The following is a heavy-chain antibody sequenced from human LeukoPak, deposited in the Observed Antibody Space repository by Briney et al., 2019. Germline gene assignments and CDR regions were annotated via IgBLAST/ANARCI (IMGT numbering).Heavy chain of an antibody. CDR2: IIPIFGTA. J-gene: IGHJ6*03. CDR3: ARDGPVYDFWSGYYVGITLDKRYYYMDV. D-gene: IGHD3-3*01. V-gene: IGHV1-69*06. CDR1: GGTFSSYA. Sequence: GASVKVSCKASGGTFSSYAISWVRQAPGQGLEWMGGIIPIFGTANYAQKFQGRVTITADKSTSTAYMELSSLRSEDTAVYYCARDGPVYDFWSGYYVGITLDKRYYYMDVWGKGTTVTVSS.